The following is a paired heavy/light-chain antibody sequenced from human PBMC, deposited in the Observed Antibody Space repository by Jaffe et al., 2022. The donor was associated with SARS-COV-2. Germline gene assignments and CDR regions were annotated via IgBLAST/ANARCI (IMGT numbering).Heavy chain of an antibody. J-gene: IGHJ6*03. CDR2: MYYGGST. CDR1: GGSISSSRYY. V-gene: IGHV4-39*01. Sequence: QLQLQESGPGLVKPSETLSLTCTVSGGSISSSRYYWGWIRQPPEKGLEWIGTMYYGGSTYYNPSLNSRVTISVDTSKNQFSLNLTSVTAADTAVYYCARLRVVGHYYYMDVWGKGTTVTVSS. CDR3: ARLRVVGHYYYMDV. D-gene: IGHD2-15*01.
Light chain of an antibody. CDR1: QSINTW. J-gene: IGKJ1*01. Sequence: DIQMTQSPSTLSASVGDRVTITCRASQSINTWLAWYQLKPGKAPKLLIYKASSLESGVPSRFSGSGSGSEFTLTISSLQPDDVATYYCQQSWTFGQGTKVEIK. CDR3: QQSWT. V-gene: IGKV1-5*03. CDR2: KAS.